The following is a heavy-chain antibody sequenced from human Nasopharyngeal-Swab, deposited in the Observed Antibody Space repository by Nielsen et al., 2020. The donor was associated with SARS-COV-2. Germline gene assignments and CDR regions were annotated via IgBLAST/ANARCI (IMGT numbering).Heavy chain of an antibody. D-gene: IGHD2-2*01. CDR2: IYYSGSP. J-gene: IGHJ6*03. V-gene: IGHV4-39*01. Sequence: RQAPGKGLEWVGSIYYSGSPYYNPSLKSRVTISVATSKNQISLRISSVTAADTAVYYCARLVGYCSSTSCYAGVGHYYYYYMDVWGKGTTVTVSS. CDR3: ARLVGYCSSTSCYAGVGHYYYYYMDV.